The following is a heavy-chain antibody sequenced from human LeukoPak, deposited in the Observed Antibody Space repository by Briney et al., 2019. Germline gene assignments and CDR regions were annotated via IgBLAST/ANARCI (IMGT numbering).Heavy chain of an antibody. V-gene: IGHV3-30*18. J-gene: IGHJ4*02. CDR1: GFTFKNFG. Sequence: GGSLRLSCAASGFTFKNFGMHWVRQAPGKGLEWVALISYDGGNKKYADSVTGRITVSRDNSKNTLYLQMNSLRAEDTAVYYCAKSGLNRFDYWGQGTLVTVSS. CDR2: ISYDGGNK. CDR3: AKSGLNRFDY. D-gene: IGHD2-15*01.